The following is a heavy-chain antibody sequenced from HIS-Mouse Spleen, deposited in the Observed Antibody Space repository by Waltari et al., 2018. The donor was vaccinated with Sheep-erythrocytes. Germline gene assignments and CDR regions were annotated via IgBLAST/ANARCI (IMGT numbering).Heavy chain of an antibody. V-gene: IGHV3-21*01. J-gene: IGHJ4*02. CDR2: ISSRSSYI. Sequence: EVQLVESGGGLVKPGGSLRLSCAASGVTFSSYSMNWVRQAPGRGLEWVSSISSRSSYISYAASLKGRFTISRDNAKNSLYLQMNSLRAEETAVYYCARVASGATFDYWGQGTLVTVSS. CDR1: GVTFSSYS. D-gene: IGHD1-26*01. CDR3: ARVASGATFDY.